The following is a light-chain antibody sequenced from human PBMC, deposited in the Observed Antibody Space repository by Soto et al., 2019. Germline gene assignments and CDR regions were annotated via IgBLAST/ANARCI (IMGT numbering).Light chain of an antibody. CDR2: DAS. J-gene: IGKJ2*01. CDR3: QQRSNSPPYT. CDR1: QSVSTN. V-gene: IGKV3-11*01. Sequence: EIVLTQSPDTLSLTPGERATLSCRASQSVSTNLAWYQQRPGQAPRLLVYDASNRATGIPARFSGSGSGTDFTLTISSLEPEDFAVYYCQQRSNSPPYTFGQGTKLEIK.